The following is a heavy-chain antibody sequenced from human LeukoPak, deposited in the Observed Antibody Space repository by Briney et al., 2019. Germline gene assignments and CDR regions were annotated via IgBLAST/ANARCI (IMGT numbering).Heavy chain of an antibody. Sequence: VGSLRLSCAPSEFTFVRYAMNWVRQAPGEGLEWVSYISSSSAKIDYAESVKGRFTISRDTPQNSLYLQMDSLRAEATAVYYCARDPSYASSWYHSMAVWGTGTTVTVSS. J-gene: IGHJ6*03. V-gene: IGHV3-48*01. CDR3: ARDPSYASSWYHSMAV. CDR2: ISSSSAKI. CDR1: EFTFVRYA. D-gene: IGHD6-13*01.